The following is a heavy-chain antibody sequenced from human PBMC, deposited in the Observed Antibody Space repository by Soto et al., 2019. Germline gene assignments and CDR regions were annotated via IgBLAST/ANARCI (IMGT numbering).Heavy chain of an antibody. V-gene: IGHV3-23*01. CDR2: ISGRGGNI. CDR3: AKPSPFGAFAGSFDS. J-gene: IGHJ4*02. CDR1: GFSFNDYA. D-gene: IGHD3-10*01. Sequence: GESLRLSCAASGFSFNDYAINWVRQVPGKGLEWVSVISGRGGNIFYGDFVKGRFAISRDNSKNIVYLEMNHLRVDDTAMYYCAKPSPFGAFAGSFDSWGQGTRSPSPQ.